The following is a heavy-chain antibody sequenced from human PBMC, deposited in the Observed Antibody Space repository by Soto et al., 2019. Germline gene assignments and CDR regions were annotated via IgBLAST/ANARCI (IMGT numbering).Heavy chain of an antibody. CDR1: GFSLSSAGMG. D-gene: IGHD6-19*01. CDR3: ARIWYSSGWYFHYGMDV. J-gene: IGHJ6*02. Sequence: SGPTLVNPTETVTLTCTVSGFSLSSAGMGVSWIRQPPGKALERLAHISSNDEKSYSIFLKNRVTISKDTSQSQVVLTMTNMDPVDTATYYCARIWYSSGWYFHYGMDVWGQGTTVTVSS. V-gene: IGHV2-26*01. CDR2: ISSNDEK.